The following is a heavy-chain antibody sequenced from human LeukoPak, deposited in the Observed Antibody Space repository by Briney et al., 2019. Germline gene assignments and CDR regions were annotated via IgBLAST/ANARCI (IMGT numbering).Heavy chain of an antibody. CDR3: ARAPGTTHYYGMDV. D-gene: IGHD1-1*01. CDR1: GFTFSSYD. J-gene: IGHJ6*02. Sequence: GGSLRLSCAASGFTFSSYDMHWVRQATGKGLEWVSAIGTAGDTYYPGSVKGRFTISRENAKNSLYLQMSSLRAGDTAVYYCARAPGTTHYYGMDVWGQGTTVTVSS. CDR2: IGTAGDT. V-gene: IGHV3-13*01.